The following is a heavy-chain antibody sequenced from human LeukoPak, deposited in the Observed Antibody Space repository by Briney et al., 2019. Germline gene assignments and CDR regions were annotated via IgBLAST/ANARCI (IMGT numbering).Heavy chain of an antibody. D-gene: IGHD3-10*01. CDR3: ARSEWFGENDGYYYYYMDV. CDR2: IIPIFGTA. CDR1: GGTFSSYA. Sequence: GASVKVSCKASGGTFSSYAISWVRQAPGQGLEWMGGIIPIFGTANYAQKFQGRVTITADESTSTAYMELSSLRSEDTAVYYCARSEWFGENDGYYYYYMDVWGKGTTVTISS. V-gene: IGHV1-69*13. J-gene: IGHJ6*03.